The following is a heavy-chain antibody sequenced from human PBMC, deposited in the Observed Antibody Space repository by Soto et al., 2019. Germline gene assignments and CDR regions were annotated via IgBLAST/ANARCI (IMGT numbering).Heavy chain of an antibody. D-gene: IGHD3-3*01. CDR3: ASLDFWSNLTSHDAFDI. CDR1: GFTFSSYW. CDR2: IKQDGSEK. J-gene: IGHJ3*02. V-gene: IGHV3-7*01. Sequence: GGSLRLSCAASGFTFSSYWMSWVRQAPGKGLEWVANIKQDGSEKYYVDSVKGRFTISRDNAKNSLYLQMNSLRAEDTAVYYCASLDFWSNLTSHDAFDIWGQGTMVTVSS.